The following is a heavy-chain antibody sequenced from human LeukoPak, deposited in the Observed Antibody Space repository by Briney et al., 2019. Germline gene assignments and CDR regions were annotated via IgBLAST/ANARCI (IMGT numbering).Heavy chain of an antibody. Sequence: SETLSLTCTVSGGSISSYYWSWIRQPPGKGLEWIGYIYYSGSTNYNPSLKSRVTISVETSKNQFSLKLSSVTAADTAVYYCARSQYDSSGYYYDAFDIWGQGTMVTVSS. CDR2: IYYSGST. CDR1: GGSISSYY. V-gene: IGHV4-59*01. CDR3: ARSQYDSSGYYYDAFDI. D-gene: IGHD3-22*01. J-gene: IGHJ3*02.